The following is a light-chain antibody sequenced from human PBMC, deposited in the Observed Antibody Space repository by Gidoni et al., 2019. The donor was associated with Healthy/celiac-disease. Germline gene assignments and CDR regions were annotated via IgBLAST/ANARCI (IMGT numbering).Light chain of an antibody. CDR1: SSNIGAGYD. Sequence: QSVLTQPPSVSTDPGQRRTISCTGSSSNIGAGYDVHWYQQLPGTATKLLIYGNSNRTSGVPDRFAGSKSGTSASLAITGLQAEDEDDYYCQSYDSSLSGYVVFGGGTKLTVL. CDR2: GNS. V-gene: IGLV1-40*01. J-gene: IGLJ2*01. CDR3: QSYDSSLSGYVV.